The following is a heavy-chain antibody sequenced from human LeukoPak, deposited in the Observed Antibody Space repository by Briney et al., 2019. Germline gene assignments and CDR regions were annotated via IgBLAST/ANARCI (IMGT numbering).Heavy chain of an antibody. CDR1: GGTFSSYA. Sequence: SVKVSCKASGGTFSSYAISWVRQAPGQGLEWMGGIIPIFGTANYAQKIQGRVTMTTDTSTSTAYMELRSLRFDDTAIYYCARDPSNTGGSYFYMDVWGKGTTVTVSS. V-gene: IGHV1-69*05. CDR3: ARDPSNTGGSYFYMDV. CDR2: IIPIFGTA. D-gene: IGHD2-8*01. J-gene: IGHJ6*03.